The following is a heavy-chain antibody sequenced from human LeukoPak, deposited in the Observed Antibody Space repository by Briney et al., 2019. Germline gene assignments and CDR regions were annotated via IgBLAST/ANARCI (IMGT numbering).Heavy chain of an antibody. V-gene: IGHV3-23*01. J-gene: IGHJ4*02. D-gene: IGHD3-3*01. CDR2: ISCSGVAT. CDR1: GFPFSSDA. CDR3: AKGNYDFWSGYPGLSYFDY. Sequence: GGSLRLSCAASGFPFSSDAMSWVRQTPGKGLEWVSAISCSGVATYYADSVKGRYSIPRDNSKNTIYLQTNSLRAGDTDVYYCAKGNYDFWSGYPGLSYFDYWGQGTLVTVSS.